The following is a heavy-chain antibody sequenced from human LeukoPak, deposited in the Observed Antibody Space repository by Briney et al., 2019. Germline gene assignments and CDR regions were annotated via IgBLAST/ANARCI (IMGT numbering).Heavy chain of an antibody. J-gene: IGHJ6*03. CDR3: ARGKRITIFGVVITQDYYYYMDV. Sequence: GASVKVSCKASGYTFTSYYMHWVRPAPGQGLEWMGIINPSGGSTSYAQKFQGRVTMTRDTSTSTVYMELSSLRSEDTAVYYCARGKRITIFGVVITQDYYYYMDVWGKGTTVTVSS. V-gene: IGHV1-46*03. D-gene: IGHD3-3*01. CDR2: INPSGGST. CDR1: GYTFTSYY.